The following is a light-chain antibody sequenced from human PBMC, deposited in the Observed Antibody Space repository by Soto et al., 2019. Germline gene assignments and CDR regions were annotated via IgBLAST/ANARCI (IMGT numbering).Light chain of an antibody. Sequence: EIVLTQXPGTLSLSPGERVTLSCRASQSVSNSHLAWHQQKPGQAPRLLIYGASSRATGTPDRFSGSGSGTDFTLTISRLEPEDSAVYYCQQYGSSPYTFGQGTKLEIK. J-gene: IGKJ2*01. CDR3: QQYGSSPYT. CDR1: QSVSNSH. V-gene: IGKV3-20*01. CDR2: GAS.